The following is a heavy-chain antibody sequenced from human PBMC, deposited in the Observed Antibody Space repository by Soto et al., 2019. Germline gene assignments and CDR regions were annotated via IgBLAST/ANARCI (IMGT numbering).Heavy chain of an antibody. CDR2: IYYSGGT. Sequence: QVQLQEWGPGLVKPSETLSLTCTVSGGSMSSYYWSWIRQPPGKGLEWIGYIYYSGGTNYNPSLKSRVTISVDTSKNQFSLKLSSVTAADTAVYYCARLRGYYYGSGSYTLHTGVPYYFDYWGQGTLVTVSS. D-gene: IGHD3-10*01. J-gene: IGHJ4*02. CDR3: ARLRGYYYGSGSYTLHTGVPYYFDY. V-gene: IGHV4-59*08. CDR1: GGSMSSYY.